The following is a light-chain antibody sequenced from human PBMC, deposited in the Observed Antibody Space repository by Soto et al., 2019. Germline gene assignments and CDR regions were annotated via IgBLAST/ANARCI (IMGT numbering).Light chain of an antibody. CDR1: SSNIGAGYD. J-gene: IGLJ2*01. Sequence: QSVLTQPPSVSGAPGQRVTISCTGSSSNIGAGYDVHWYQQLPGTAPKLLIYGNSDRPSGVPDRFSGSKSGTSASLAIAGLQAEDEADYYCQSYDPSLSGSVFGGGTKLTVL. V-gene: IGLV1-40*01. CDR2: GNS. CDR3: QSYDPSLSGSV.